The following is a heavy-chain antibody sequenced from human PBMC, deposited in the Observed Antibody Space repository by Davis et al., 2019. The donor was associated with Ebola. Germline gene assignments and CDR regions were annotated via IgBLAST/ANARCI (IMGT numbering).Heavy chain of an antibody. CDR2: VYYSGST. CDR3: ARRVEMTVGGSYNWFDS. CDR1: GGSISTPY. V-gene: IGHV4-59*08. J-gene: IGHJ5*01. Sequence: PSETLSLTCTVSGGSISTPYWNWIRQPPGKGLEWIGYVYYSGSTNYNPSLKSRVTISEDTSKNQFSLNPTSVTAADTAVYYCARRVEMTVGGSYNWFDSWGQGTLVTVSS. D-gene: IGHD2-21*02.